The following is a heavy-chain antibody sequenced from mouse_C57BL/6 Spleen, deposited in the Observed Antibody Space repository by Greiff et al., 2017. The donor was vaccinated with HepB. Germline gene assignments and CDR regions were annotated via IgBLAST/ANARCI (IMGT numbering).Heavy chain of an antibody. Sequence: VKLQHSGPELVKPGASVKISCKASGYAFSSSWMNWVKQRPGKGLEWIGRIYPGDGDTNYNGKFKGKATLTADKSSSTAYMQLSSLTSEDSAVYCCAIKASGRYFDVWGTGTTVTVSS. CDR1: GYAFSSSW. CDR2: IYPGDGDT. J-gene: IGHJ1*03. D-gene: IGHD1-3*01. CDR3: AIKASGRYFDV. V-gene: IGHV1-82*01.